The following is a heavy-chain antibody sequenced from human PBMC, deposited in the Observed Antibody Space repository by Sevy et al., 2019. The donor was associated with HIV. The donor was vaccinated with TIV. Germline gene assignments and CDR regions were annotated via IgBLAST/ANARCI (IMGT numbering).Heavy chain of an antibody. V-gene: IGHV5-51*01. D-gene: IGHD1-26*01. Sequence: GGCLRLSCKGSGYSFTSYWIGWVRQMPGKGLEWMGIIYPGDSDTRYSPSFQGQVTISADKSISTAYLQWSSLKASDTAMYYCARRSTGIVGTHFDYWGQGTLVTVSS. J-gene: IGHJ4*02. CDR3: ARRSTGIVGTHFDY. CDR1: GYSFTSYW. CDR2: IYPGDSDT.